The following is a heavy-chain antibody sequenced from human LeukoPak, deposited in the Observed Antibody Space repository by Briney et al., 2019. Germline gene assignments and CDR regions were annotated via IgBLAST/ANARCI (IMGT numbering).Heavy chain of an antibody. CDR1: GFTVSSNY. Sequence: GGSLRLSYAASGFTVSSNYMSWVRQAPGKGLQWVSVIYSGGSTYYADSVKGRFTISRDNSKNTLYLQMNSLRAEDTAVYYCAREPPIAAAGWFDPWGQGTLVIVSS. D-gene: IGHD6-13*01. CDR3: AREPPIAAAGWFDP. J-gene: IGHJ5*02. CDR2: IYSGGST. V-gene: IGHV3-53*01.